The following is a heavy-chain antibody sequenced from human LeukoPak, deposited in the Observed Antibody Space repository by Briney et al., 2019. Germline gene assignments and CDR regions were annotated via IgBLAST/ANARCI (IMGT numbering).Heavy chain of an antibody. CDR2: ISSSGSTI. V-gene: IGHV3-48*03. D-gene: IGHD2-2*01. CDR1: GFTFSSYE. Sequence: PGGSLRLSCAASGFTFSSYEMNWVRQAPGKGLEWVSYISSSGSTIYYADSVKGRFTISRDNAKSSLYLQMNSLRAEDTAVYYCASMIGYCSSTSCYATERRYYYGMDVWGQGTTVTVSS. J-gene: IGHJ6*02. CDR3: ASMIGYCSSTSCYATERRYYYGMDV.